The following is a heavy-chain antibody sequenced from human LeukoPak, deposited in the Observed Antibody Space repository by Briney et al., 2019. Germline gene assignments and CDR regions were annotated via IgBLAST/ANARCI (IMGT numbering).Heavy chain of an antibody. CDR2: ISWNSGSI. CDR3: AKDINPGIAVAGPDY. D-gene: IGHD6-19*01. CDR1: GFTFSSYS. V-gene: IGHV3-9*01. Sequence: GGSLRLSCAASGFTFSSYSMHWVRQAPGKGLEWVSGISWNSGSIGYADSVKGRFTISRDNAKNSLYLQMNSLRAEDTALYYCAKDINPGIAVAGPDYWGQGTLVTVSS. J-gene: IGHJ4*02.